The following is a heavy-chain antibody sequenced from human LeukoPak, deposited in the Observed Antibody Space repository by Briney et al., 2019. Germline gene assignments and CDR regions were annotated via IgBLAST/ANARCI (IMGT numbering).Heavy chain of an antibody. CDR3: AKDRGGDSYGYSRFDY. J-gene: IGHJ4*02. V-gene: IGHV3-23*01. D-gene: IGHD5-18*01. CDR1: GFTFSSYA. CDR2: ISGSGGRT. Sequence: GGSLRLSCAASGFTFSSYAMSWVRQAPGKGLEWVSVISGSGGRTYYADSVKGRFTISRDNSKNTLYLQMNSLRAEDTAVYYCAKDRGGDSYGYSRFDYWGQGTLVTVSS.